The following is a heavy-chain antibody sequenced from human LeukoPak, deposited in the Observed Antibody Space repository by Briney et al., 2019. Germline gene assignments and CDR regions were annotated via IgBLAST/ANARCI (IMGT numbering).Heavy chain of an antibody. CDR1: GYTFTDHY. CDR3: ARDRWELTY. Sequence: ASVKVSCKASGYTFTDHYMHWVRQAPGQGLEWMGWINPNSGGTNSAQNFQGRVTMTRDTSISTAYMELSRPTSDDTAVYYCARDRWELTYWGQGTLVTVSS. J-gene: IGHJ4*02. CDR2: INPNSGGT. D-gene: IGHD4-23*01. V-gene: IGHV1-2*02.